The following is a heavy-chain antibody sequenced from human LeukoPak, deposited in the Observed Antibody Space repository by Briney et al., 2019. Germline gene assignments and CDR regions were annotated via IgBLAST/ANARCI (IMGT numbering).Heavy chain of an antibody. CDR2: INAGNGNT. D-gene: IGHD6-19*01. CDR3: ASSPPRGTYSSGWYDY. V-gene: IGHV1-3*01. J-gene: IGHJ4*02. CDR1: GYTFTSYA. Sequence: ASVKVSCKASGYTFTSYAMHWVRQAPGQRLEWMGWINAGNGNTKYSQKFQGRVTITRDTSASTAYMELSSLRSEDTAVYYCASSPPRGTYSSGWYDYWGQGTLVTVSS.